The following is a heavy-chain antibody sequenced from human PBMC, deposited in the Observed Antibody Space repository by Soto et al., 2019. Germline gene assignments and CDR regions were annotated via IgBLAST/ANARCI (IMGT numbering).Heavy chain of an antibody. V-gene: IGHV1-18*01. J-gene: IGHJ3*02. CDR3: ARDPSNTALHI. CDR1: GYTFTSYG. Sequence: GASVKVSCKASGYTFTSYGISWVRQAPGQGLEWMGWSSAYNGNTNYAQKLRGRVTMTTGTNTSTAYTELRRLRSDDTAVYCCARDPSNTALHIWGQATMVTVSS. CDR2: SSAYNGNT.